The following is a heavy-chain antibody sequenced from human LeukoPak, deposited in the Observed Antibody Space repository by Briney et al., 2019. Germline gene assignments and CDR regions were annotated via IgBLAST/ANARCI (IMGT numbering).Heavy chain of an antibody. V-gene: IGHV4-61*02. CDR2: IYTSGST. CDR1: GGSISSGSYY. CDR3: ATVAASGYYPGYFDY. J-gene: IGHJ4*02. Sequence: PSETLSLTCTVSGGSISSGSYYWSWIRQPAGKGLEWIGRIYTSGSTNYNPSLKSRVTISVDTPKNQFPLKLSSVTAADTAVYYCATVAASGYYPGYFDYWGQGTLVTVSS. D-gene: IGHD3-22*01.